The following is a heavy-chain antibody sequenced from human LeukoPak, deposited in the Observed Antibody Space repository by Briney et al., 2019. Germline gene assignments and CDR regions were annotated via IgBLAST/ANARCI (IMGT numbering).Heavy chain of an antibody. J-gene: IGHJ4*02. Sequence: GESLKISCKGSGYSFTSYWIGWVRQMPGEGLEWMGIIYPGDSDTRYSPSFQGQVTISADKSISTAYLQWSSLKASDTAMYYCARGPCSGGSCYYRNFDYWGQGTLVTVFS. D-gene: IGHD2-15*01. CDR1: GYSFTSYW. CDR3: ARGPCSGGSCYYRNFDY. CDR2: IYPGDSDT. V-gene: IGHV5-51*01.